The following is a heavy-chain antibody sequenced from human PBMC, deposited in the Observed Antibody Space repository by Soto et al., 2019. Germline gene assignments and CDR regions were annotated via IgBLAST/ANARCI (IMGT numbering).Heavy chain of an antibody. CDR3: ARELLFGVVIEYYYYGMDV. D-gene: IGHD3-3*01. J-gene: IGHJ6*02. V-gene: IGHV1-2*02. CDR2: INPNSGGT. Sequence: ASVKVSCKASGYTFTGYYMHWVRQAPGQGLEWMGWINPNSGGTNYAQKFQGRVTMTRDTSISTAYMELSRLRSDDTAVYYCARELLFGVVIEYYYYGMDVWGQGTTVTVSS. CDR1: GYTFTGYY.